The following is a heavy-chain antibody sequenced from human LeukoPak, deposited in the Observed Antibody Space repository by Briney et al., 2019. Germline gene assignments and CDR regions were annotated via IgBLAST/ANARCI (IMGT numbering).Heavy chain of an antibody. V-gene: IGHV1-8*01. CDR1: GYTFSGYD. D-gene: IGHD6-19*01. CDR3: ARRVGSGWPVQH. J-gene: IGHJ1*01. CDR2: MNPNSGNT. Sequence: ASVKVSCKASGYTFSGYDINWVRQATGQGLEWTGWMNPNSGNTGYAQKFQGRLNMTRNTSIDTAYMELSSLRSDDTAVYYCARRVGSGWPVQHWGQGTLVTVSS.